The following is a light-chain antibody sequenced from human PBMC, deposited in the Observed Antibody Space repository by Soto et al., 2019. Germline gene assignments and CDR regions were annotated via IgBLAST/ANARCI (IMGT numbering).Light chain of an antibody. J-gene: IGKJ1*01. V-gene: IGKV3-20*01. Sequence: MLTQSPGTLSLSPGERATLSCRASQSVSNNYLAWYQQKPGQAPKLLIYGASNRATGIPDRFSGSGSGTDFTLTISRLEPEDFAVYYCQQYGSSGTFGQGTKVAIK. CDR2: GAS. CDR1: QSVSNNY. CDR3: QQYGSSGT.